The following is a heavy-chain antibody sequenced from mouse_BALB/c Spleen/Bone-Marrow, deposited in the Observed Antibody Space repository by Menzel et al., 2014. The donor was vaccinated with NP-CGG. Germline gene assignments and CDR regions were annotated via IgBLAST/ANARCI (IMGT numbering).Heavy chain of an antibody. D-gene: IGHD1-3*01. CDR3: ARRLRGYYAMDY. J-gene: IGHJ4*01. Sequence: LKQSGSELVRPGASVKLSCKASGYTFTNYWIHWVKQRPGQGLEWIGNVYPGRGSINSDEKFKTKATLTVDTSSSXAYMHLNSLTSEDSAVYYCARRLRGYYAMDYWGQGTSVTVSS. V-gene: IGHV1S22*01. CDR2: VYPGRGSI. CDR1: GYTFTNYW.